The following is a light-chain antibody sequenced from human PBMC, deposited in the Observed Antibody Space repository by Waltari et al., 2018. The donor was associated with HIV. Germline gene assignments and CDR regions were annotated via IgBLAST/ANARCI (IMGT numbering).Light chain of an antibody. Sequence: IVMTQSPASLSVSPGHTVSLSCRASDSVKNNLAWYQQRPGQAPRLLIYGASTRATGVAARFSGSGSGTELTLTISSLQSEDFAVYYCQQYNRWPPYSFGQGTKLEIK. CDR3: QQYNRWPPYS. CDR2: GAS. V-gene: IGKV3-15*01. CDR1: DSVKNN. J-gene: IGKJ2*03.